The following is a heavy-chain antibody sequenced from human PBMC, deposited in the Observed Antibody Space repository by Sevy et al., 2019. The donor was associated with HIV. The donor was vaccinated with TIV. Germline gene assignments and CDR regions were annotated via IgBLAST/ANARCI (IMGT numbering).Heavy chain of an antibody. V-gene: IGHV1-24*01. CDR1: GYTLTELS. CDR2: FDPEDGEK. D-gene: IGHD3-22*01. J-gene: IGHJ4*02. CDR3: ATVEGSSGYYYIL. Sequence: ASVKVSCKVSGYTLTELSMHWVRQAPGKGLEWMGGFDPEDGEKIYAQKFQGRVTMPEDTSTDTAYMELSSLRSEDTAVYYCATVEGSSGYYYILWGQGTLVTVSS.